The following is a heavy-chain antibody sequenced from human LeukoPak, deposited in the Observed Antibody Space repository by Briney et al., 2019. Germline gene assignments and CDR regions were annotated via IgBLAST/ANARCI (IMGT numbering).Heavy chain of an antibody. CDR1: GDSISSYY. J-gene: IGHJ4*02. V-gene: IGHV4-59*04. Sequence: PSETLSLTCTVSGDSISSYYWSWIRQPPGKGLEWIGTIYYSGSTYYNPSLKSRVTISVDTSKNQFSLKLTSVTAADTAVYYCARRPRIAVAGPPFDCWGQGTLVTVSS. D-gene: IGHD6-19*01. CDR3: ARRPRIAVAGPPFDC. CDR2: IYYSGST.